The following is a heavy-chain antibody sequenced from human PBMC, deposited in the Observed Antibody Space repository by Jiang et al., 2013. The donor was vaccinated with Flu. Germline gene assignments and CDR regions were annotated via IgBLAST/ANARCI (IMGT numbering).Heavy chain of an antibody. D-gene: IGHD6-13*01. CDR1: GYTFTGYY. CDR2: INPNSGGT. J-gene: IGHJ6*02. V-gene: IGHV1-2*02. Sequence: GAEVKKPGASVKVSCKASGYTFTGYYMHWVRQAPGQGLEWMGWINPNSGGTNYAQKFQGRVTMTRDTSISTAYMELSRLRSDDTAVYYCARVAGYSFDEGYYGMDVWGQGTNGHRLL. CDR3: ARVAGYSFDEGYYGMDV.